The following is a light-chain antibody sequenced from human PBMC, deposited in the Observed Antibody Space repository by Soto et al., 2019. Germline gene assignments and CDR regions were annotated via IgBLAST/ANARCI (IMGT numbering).Light chain of an antibody. V-gene: IGLV2-14*01. J-gene: IGLJ1*01. CDR2: EVS. Sequence: QSVLTQPASVSGSPGQSITISCTGTSSDVGGYNYVSWYQQHPGKVPKLIIYEVSNRPSGVSNCFSGSKSGNTASLTISGLQAEDEADYYCNSYTNSHTYVFGTGTKVTVL. CDR1: SSDVGGYNY. CDR3: NSYTNSHTYV.